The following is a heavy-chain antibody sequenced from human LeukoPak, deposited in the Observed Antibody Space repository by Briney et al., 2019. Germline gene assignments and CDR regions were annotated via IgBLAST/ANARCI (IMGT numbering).Heavy chain of an antibody. CDR2: MNPNSGNT. J-gene: IGHJ5*02. CDR1: GYTFTNYD. D-gene: IGHD1-26*01. CDR3: ARDIAGATKGGWFDT. Sequence: ASVKVSCKASGYTFTNYDINRVRQATGQGLDWKGWMNPNSGNTGYAQKFQGRVTMTRNTSMSTAYMELSSLRSEDTALYYCARDIAGATKGGWFDTWGQGTPVTVSS. V-gene: IGHV1-8*01.